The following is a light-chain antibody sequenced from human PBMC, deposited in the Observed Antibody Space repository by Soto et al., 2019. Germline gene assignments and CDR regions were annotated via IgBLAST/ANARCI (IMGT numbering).Light chain of an antibody. V-gene: IGKV3D-15*01. J-gene: IGKJ2*01. CDR3: QQYNNWPYT. CDR2: AAS. Sequence: IVMSQSPSTLSLSPGESVTLSCRASQSVSSNLAWYQQKPGQAPRLLIYAASSRATGIPDRFSGSGSGTDFTLTISSLQSEDFAVYYCQQYNNWPYTFGQGTKVDIK. CDR1: QSVSSN.